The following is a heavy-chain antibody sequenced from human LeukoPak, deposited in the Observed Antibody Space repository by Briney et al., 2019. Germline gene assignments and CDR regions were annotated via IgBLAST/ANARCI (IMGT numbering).Heavy chain of an antibody. Sequence: ASVKVSCKASGYTFTGYYMHWVRQAPGQGLEWMGWINPNSGGTNYAQKFQGRVTMTRDTSISTAYMELSRLRSDDTAVYYCARDGGPDSSGYYNIGYFDYWGQGTLVTVSS. CDR2: INPNSGGT. J-gene: IGHJ4*02. V-gene: IGHV1-2*02. CDR1: GYTFTGYY. CDR3: ARDGGPDSSGYYNIGYFDY. D-gene: IGHD3-22*01.